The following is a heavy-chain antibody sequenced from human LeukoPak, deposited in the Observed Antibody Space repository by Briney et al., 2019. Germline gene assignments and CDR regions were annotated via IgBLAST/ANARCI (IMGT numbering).Heavy chain of an antibody. J-gene: IGHJ4*02. CDR3: ASPLKAASDSTDY. Sequence: GESLKISCKGSGYSFTNNWIGWVRQMPGKGLECMGVIYPGDSDTRYSPSFQGQVTISADKSISTAYLQWSSLKASDTAMYYCASPLKAASDSTDYWGQGTLVTVSS. CDR1: GYSFTNNW. D-gene: IGHD6-13*01. CDR2: IYPGDSDT. V-gene: IGHV5-51*01.